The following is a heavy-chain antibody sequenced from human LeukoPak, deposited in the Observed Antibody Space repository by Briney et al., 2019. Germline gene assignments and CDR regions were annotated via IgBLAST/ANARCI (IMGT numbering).Heavy chain of an antibody. CDR1: GFTLSSYS. Sequence: GGSLRLSCAASGFTLSSYSMNWVRQAPGKGLEWVSSISSSSSYIYYADSVKGRFTISRDNAKNSLYLQMNSLRAEDTAVYYCASQLDFTSFDYWGQGTLVTVSS. D-gene: IGHD6-6*01. CDR2: ISSSSSYI. J-gene: IGHJ4*02. V-gene: IGHV3-21*01. CDR3: ASQLDFTSFDY.